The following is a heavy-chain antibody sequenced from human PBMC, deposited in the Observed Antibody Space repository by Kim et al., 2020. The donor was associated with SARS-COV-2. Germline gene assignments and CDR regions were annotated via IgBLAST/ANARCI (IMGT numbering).Heavy chain of an antibody. CDR3: AKDPGVTEGWLRSGVDY. CDR2: ISGSGGST. Sequence: GGSLRLSCAASGFTFSSYAMSWVRQAPGKGLEWVSAISGSGGSTYYADSVKGRFTISRDNSKNTLYLQMNSLRAEDTAVYYCAKDPGVTEGWLRSGVDYWGQGTLVTVSS. CDR1: GFTFSSYA. J-gene: IGHJ4*02. D-gene: IGHD5-12*01. V-gene: IGHV3-23*01.